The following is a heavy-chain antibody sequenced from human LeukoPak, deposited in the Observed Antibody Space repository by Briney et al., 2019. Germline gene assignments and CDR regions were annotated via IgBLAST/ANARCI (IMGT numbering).Heavy chain of an antibody. CDR1: GYTFTSHW. J-gene: IGHJ4*02. V-gene: IGHV5-51*01. D-gene: IGHD3-9*01. CDR2: IYPGDSDI. Sequence: GESLKISCKGSGYTFTSHWIGWVRQLPGKGLEWMGIIYPGDSDIRYSPSFQGQVTFSADKSISTAYLQWSSLRASDTAMYYCVRGDYDILTGYYRGYFDYWGQGTLVTVSS. CDR3: VRGDYDILTGYYRGYFDY.